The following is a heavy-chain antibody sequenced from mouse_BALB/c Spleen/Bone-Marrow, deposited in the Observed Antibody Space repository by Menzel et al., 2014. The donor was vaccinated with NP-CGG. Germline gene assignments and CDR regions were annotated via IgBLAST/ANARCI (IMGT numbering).Heavy chain of an antibody. Sequence: VQLQQSGAELVKPGASVKLSCKASGYTFTNYWMHWVKQRPGQGLEWIGEIDPSDSYSNYNQNFKGKATLTVDKPSSTAYMQLTSLTSEDSAVYYCARGVVYYYAMDYWGQGTSVTVSS. CDR3: ARGVVYYYAMDY. CDR1: GYTFTNYW. CDR2: IDPSDSYS. J-gene: IGHJ4*01. V-gene: IGHV1-69*02.